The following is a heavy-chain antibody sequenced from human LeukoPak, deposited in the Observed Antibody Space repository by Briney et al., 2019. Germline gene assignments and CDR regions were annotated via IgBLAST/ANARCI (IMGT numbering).Heavy chain of an antibody. Sequence: GGSLRLSCAASGFTFSSYAMSWVRQAPGKGLEWVSAISGSGGRTHYADSAKGRFTISRDNSKNTLYLQMNSLRAEDTAVYYCAKDQYYDFWSGYSNWFDPWGPGTLVTVSS. J-gene: IGHJ5*02. D-gene: IGHD3-3*01. CDR3: AKDQYYDFWSGYSNWFDP. V-gene: IGHV3-23*01. CDR2: ISGSGGRT. CDR1: GFTFSSYA.